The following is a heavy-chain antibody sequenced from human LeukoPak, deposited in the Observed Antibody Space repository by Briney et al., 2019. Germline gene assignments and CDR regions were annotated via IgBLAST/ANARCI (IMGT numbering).Heavy chain of an antibody. D-gene: IGHD1-1*01. V-gene: IGHV3-30*18. CDR1: GFTFSSYG. J-gene: IGHJ4*02. CDR2: ISYDGSNK. CDR3: AKDLTTGTLSFDY. Sequence: PGGSLRLSCAASGFTFSSYGMHWVRQAPGKGLEWVAVISYDGSNKYYADSVKGRFTISRDNSENTLYLQMNSLRAEDTAVYYCAKDLTTGTLSFDYWGQGTLVTVSS.